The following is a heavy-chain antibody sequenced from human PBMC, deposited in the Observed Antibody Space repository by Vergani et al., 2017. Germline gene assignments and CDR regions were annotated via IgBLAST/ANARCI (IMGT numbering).Heavy chain of an antibody. CDR1: GFTFTNFA. CDR3: ARSGYCAHGVCYMTYYYYMDV. D-gene: IGHD2-8*01. J-gene: IGHJ6*03. V-gene: IGHV3-33*08. Sequence: VQLLESGGNLVQPGGSLRLSCAASGFTFTNFAMTWVRQAPGKGLEWVAFIWYDGSKEYYADSVKGRFTISRDNSKNTLYLQMNNLRAADTAVYYCARSGYCAHGVCYMTYYYYMDVWGKGTAVTVSS. CDR2: IWYDGSKE.